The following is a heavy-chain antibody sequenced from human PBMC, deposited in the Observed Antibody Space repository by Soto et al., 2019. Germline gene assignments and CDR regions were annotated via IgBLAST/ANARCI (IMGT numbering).Heavy chain of an antibody. CDR2: ISSSYYI. V-gene: IGHV3-21*01. CDR3: ARGDVMVLTATANFDY. D-gene: IGHD2-21*02. Sequence: SLRLSCSASGFAFSSYTMKWVRQAPGKGLEWVASISSSYYIKYADSVKGRFTISRDNAKNSLYLQMNSLRAEDTAVYYCARGDVMVLTATANFDYWGQGTQVTVS. CDR1: GFAFSSYT. J-gene: IGHJ4*02.